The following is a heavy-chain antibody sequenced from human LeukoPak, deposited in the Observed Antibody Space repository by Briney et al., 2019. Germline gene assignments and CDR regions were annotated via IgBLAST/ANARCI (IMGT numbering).Heavy chain of an antibody. Sequence: ASVKVSCKASGYTFTSYYMHWVRQAPGQGLEWMGIINPSGGSTSYAQKFQGRVTMTRDTSTSTVYMELSSLRSEDTAVYYCARGLDCSGGSCYQVDYYYGMDVWGQGTTVTVSS. CDR1: GYTFTSYY. J-gene: IGHJ6*02. D-gene: IGHD2-15*01. CDR3: ARGLDCSGGSCYQVDYYYGMDV. V-gene: IGHV1-46*01. CDR2: INPSGGST.